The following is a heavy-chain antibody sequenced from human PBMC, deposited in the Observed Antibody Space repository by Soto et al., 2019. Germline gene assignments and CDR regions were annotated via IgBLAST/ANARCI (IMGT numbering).Heavy chain of an antibody. Sequence: EVQLVESGGGLVQPGGSLRLSCAASGFTFSSYAMHWVRQAPGKGLEYVSAISSNGGSTYYANSVKGRVTISRDNSKNTLYLQMGSLRAEDMAVYYCARGPHSYYFDYWGQGTLVTVSS. J-gene: IGHJ4*02. CDR1: GFTFSSYA. CDR3: ARGPHSYYFDY. CDR2: ISSNGGST. V-gene: IGHV3-64*01.